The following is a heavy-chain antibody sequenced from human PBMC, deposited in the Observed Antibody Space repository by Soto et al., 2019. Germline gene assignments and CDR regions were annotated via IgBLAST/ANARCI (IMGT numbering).Heavy chain of an antibody. V-gene: IGHV1-18*01. Sequence: QVHLVQSGAEVKRPGASVKVSCKASGYSFPNYGITWVRQAPGQGLEWMGWVSADNGYTKYAQTFQGRVTMNADPSTTTAFMELRSLRFDDTAIYYCARGPPCSGGTCHSFFLLYSFASWGQGTLVTVTS. J-gene: IGHJ5*01. CDR1: GYSFPNYG. CDR3: ARGPPCSGGTCHSFFLLYSFAS. CDR2: VSADNGYT. D-gene: IGHD2-15*01.